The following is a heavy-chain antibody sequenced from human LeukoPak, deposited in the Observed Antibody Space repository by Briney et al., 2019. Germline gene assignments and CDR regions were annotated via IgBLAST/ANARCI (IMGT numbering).Heavy chain of an antibody. Sequence: GGSLRLSCAASGFSFSKYAMDWVRQAPGKGLEWVAIISKDGSMRYYADSVKGRFTVSRDNSNNTPSLQMNSLKSEDTAVYYCAGEKFDIWGQGTMVTVSA. V-gene: IGHV3-30*04. CDR3: AGEKFDI. CDR1: GFSFSKYA. CDR2: ISKDGSMR. J-gene: IGHJ3*02.